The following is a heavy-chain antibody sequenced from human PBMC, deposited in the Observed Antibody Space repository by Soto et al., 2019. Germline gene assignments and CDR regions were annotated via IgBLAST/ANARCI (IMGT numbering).Heavy chain of an antibody. Sequence: QVQLQESGPGLVKPSETLSLTCSXXGXXXXXXXXXWIRQPPGKGLEWIGYIYYSGSTNYNPSLXXXXXIXXXXXXXQXXXKXXPVTAAXTAVYYCARGGWRQIDYWGQGTLVTVSS. J-gene: IGHJ4*02. V-gene: IGHV4-59*08. CDR3: ARGGWRQIDY. CDR1: GXXXXXXX. CDR2: IYYSGST. D-gene: IGHD3-3*01.